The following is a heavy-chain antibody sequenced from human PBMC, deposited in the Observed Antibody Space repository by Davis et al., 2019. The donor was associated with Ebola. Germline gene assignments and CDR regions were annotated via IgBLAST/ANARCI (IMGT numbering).Heavy chain of an antibody. CDR3: ARGLEGTIFGVVTNYYYYGMDV. Sequence: ASVKVSCKASGYTFTSYGINWVRQATGQGLEWMGWMNPNSGNTGYAQKFQGRVTMTRNTSISSAYMELSSLRSEDTAVYYCARGLEGTIFGVVTNYYYYGMDVWGQGTTVTVSS. CDR1: GYTFTSYG. J-gene: IGHJ6*02. CDR2: MNPNSGNT. D-gene: IGHD3-3*01. V-gene: IGHV1-8*02.